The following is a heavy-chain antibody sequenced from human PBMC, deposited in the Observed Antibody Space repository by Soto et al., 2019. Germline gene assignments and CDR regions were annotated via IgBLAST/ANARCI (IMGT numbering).Heavy chain of an antibody. V-gene: IGHV1-69*12. J-gene: IGHJ4*02. D-gene: IGHD2-15*01. Sequence: QVQLVQSGAEVKKPGSSVKVSCKASGGTFSSYAISWVRQAPGQGLEWMGGIIPIFGTANYAQKFQGRVTITADESTSTAYIELSSLRSEDTSVYYCERESRYCSAGSCYFLPGIDYWGQGTLVSVSS. CDR1: GGTFSSYA. CDR2: IIPIFGTA. CDR3: ERESRYCSAGSCYFLPGIDY.